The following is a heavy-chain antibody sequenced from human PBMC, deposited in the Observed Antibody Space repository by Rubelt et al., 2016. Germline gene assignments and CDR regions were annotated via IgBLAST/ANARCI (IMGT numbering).Heavy chain of an antibody. D-gene: IGHD5-18*01. J-gene: IGHJ4*02. V-gene: IGHV1-3*01. CDR1: GDPFTNYA. Sequence: QVQLVQSGAEVKKPGASVKVSCKASGDPFTNYAIHWVRQAPGQRLEWMGFINVGIGNTRYSQNYQGRVTITRDTSAGTVYMELSRLTSEDSAVYYCVRDRYSKATLWFWGQGTLVTVSS. CDR2: INVGIGNT. CDR3: VRDRYSKATLWF.